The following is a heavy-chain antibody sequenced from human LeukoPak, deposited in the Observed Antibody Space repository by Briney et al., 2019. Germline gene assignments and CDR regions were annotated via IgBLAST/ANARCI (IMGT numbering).Heavy chain of an antibody. CDR1: GFTFSKYW. CDR2: INTDENVT. D-gene: IGHD5-12*01. Sequence: GGSLSLSCAACGFTFSKYWMLWVRPAPGKGLDSVSRINTDENVTTYADSVKGRFTVSRDNADNTMFLQMNSVRDEDTAVYYCATKQWLAPPPDSWGQGTPVTVSS. CDR3: ATKQWLAPPPDS. V-gene: IGHV3-74*01. J-gene: IGHJ4*02.